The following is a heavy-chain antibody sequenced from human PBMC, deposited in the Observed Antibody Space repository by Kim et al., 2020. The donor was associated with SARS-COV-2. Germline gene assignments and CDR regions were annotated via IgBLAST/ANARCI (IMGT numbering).Heavy chain of an antibody. J-gene: IGHJ4*02. CDR3: VKGRSVVPAAIYYFDY. D-gene: IGHD2-2*02. V-gene: IGHV3-64D*09. Sequence: SVKGRLTISRDHSKNTLYLQMSSLRAEDTAVYYCVKGRSVVPAAIYYFDYWGQGTLVTVSS.